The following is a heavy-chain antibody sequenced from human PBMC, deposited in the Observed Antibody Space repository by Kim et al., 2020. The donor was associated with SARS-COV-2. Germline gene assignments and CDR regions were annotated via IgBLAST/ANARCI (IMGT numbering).Heavy chain of an antibody. Sequence: SETLSLTCAVYGGSFSGYYWSWIRQPPGKGLEWIGEINHSGSTNYNPSLKSRVTISVDTSKNQFSLKLSSVTAADTAVYYCARGQGGRDRDNRKRYWYFDLWGRGTLVTVSS. CDR3: ARGQGGRDRDNRKRYWYFDL. D-gene: IGHD1-26*01. V-gene: IGHV4-34*01. CDR1: GGSFSGYY. CDR2: INHSGST. J-gene: IGHJ2*01.